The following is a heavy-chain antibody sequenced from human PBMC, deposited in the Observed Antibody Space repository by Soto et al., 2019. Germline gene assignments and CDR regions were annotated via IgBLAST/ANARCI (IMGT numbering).Heavy chain of an antibody. CDR3: ARKPGVRARPLDYGMDV. CDR1: GGTFSSYA. D-gene: IGHD6-6*01. CDR2: IIPIFGTA. V-gene: IGHV1-69*13. J-gene: IGHJ6*02. Sequence: SVKVSCKASGGTFSSYAISWVRQAPGQGLEWMGGIIPIFGTANYAQKFQGRVTITADESTSTAYTELSSLRSEDTAVYYCARKPGVRARPLDYGMDVWGQGTTVTVSS.